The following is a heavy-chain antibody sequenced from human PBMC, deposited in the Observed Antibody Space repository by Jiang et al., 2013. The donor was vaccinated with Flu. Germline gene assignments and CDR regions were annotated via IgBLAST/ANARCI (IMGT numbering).Heavy chain of an antibody. CDR3: AREWGRACGGDCSHLTVPWFDP. J-gene: IGHJ5*02. D-gene: IGHD2-21*02. V-gene: IGHV4-39*02. CDR1: GGSISSSSYY. CDR2: IYYSGST. Sequence: PGLVKPSETLSLTCTVSGGSISSSSYYWGWIRQPPGKGLEWIGSIYYSGSTYYNPSLKSRVTISVDTSKNQFSLKLSSVTAADTAVYYCAREWGRACGGDCSHLTVPWFDPWGQGTLVTVSS.